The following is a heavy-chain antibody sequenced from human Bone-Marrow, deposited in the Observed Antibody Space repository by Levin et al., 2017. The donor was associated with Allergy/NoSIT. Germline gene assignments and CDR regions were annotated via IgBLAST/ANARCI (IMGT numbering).Heavy chain of an antibody. V-gene: IGHV4-59*01. CDR3: ARGPTVFGFDY. J-gene: IGHJ4*02. D-gene: IGHD3-3*01. CDR1: GGSMNSYY. CDR2: VSYTGTP. Sequence: SETLSLTCTVSGGSMNSYYWSWIRQPPGKGLEWIGYVSYTGTPNYNPSLKDRLSILRDTSKNQFSLKLRSVTAADTAVYYCARGPTVFGFDYWGQGALVTVS.